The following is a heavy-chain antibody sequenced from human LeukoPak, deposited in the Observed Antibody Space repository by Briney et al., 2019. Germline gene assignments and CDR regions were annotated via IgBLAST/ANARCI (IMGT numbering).Heavy chain of an antibody. D-gene: IGHD5-18*01. CDR2: ISAYNGNT. J-gene: IGHJ4*02. V-gene: IGHV1-18*01. CDR3: ARAVDTAMVTWFDY. Sequence: ASVKVSCKASGYTFTSYGISWVRQAPGQGLEWMGWISAYNGNTNYAQKLQGRVTMTTDTSTSTAYMELRSLRSDDTAVYYCARAVDTAMVTWFDYWGQGTLVTVSS. CDR1: GYTFTSYG.